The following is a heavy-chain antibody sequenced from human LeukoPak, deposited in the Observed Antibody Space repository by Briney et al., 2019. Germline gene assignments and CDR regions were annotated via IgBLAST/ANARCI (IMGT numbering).Heavy chain of an antibody. CDR2: INHSGST. Sequence: PSETLSLTCAVYGRSFSGYYWSWIRQPPGKGLEWIGEINHSGSTNYNPSLKSRVTISVDTSKNQFSLKLSSVTAADTAVYYCARGQLTGARAFDIWGQGTMVTVSS. D-gene: IGHD7-27*01. CDR1: GRSFSGYY. V-gene: IGHV4-34*01. J-gene: IGHJ3*02. CDR3: ARGQLTGARAFDI.